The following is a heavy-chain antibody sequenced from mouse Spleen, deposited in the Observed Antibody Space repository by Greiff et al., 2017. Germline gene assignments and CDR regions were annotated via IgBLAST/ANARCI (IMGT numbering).Heavy chain of an antibody. CDR1: GYTFTSYW. J-gene: IGHJ1*01. D-gene: IGHD2-1*01. CDR2: IDPSDSYT. Sequence: QVQLQQPGAELVMPGASVKLSCKASGYTFTSYWMHWVKQRPGQGLEWIGEIDPSDSYTNYNQKFKGKATLTVDKSSSTAYMELRSLTSEDSAVYYCTRARGNYGYFDVWGAGTTVTVSS. CDR3: TRARGNYGYFDV. V-gene: IGHV1-69*01.